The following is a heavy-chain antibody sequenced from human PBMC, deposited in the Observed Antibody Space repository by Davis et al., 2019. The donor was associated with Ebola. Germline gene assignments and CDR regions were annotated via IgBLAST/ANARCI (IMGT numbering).Heavy chain of an antibody. CDR3: AKGGRTDKDIVVVVAATLYFDY. D-gene: IGHD2-15*01. CDR2: ISWNSGSI. J-gene: IGHJ4*02. V-gene: IGHV3-9*01. CDR1: GFTFDDYA. Sequence: SLKISCAASGFTFDDYAMPWVRQAPGKGLEWVSGISWNSGSIGYADSVKGRFTISRDNAKNSLYLQMNSLRAEDTALYYCAKGGRTDKDIVVVVAATLYFDYWGQGTLVTVSS.